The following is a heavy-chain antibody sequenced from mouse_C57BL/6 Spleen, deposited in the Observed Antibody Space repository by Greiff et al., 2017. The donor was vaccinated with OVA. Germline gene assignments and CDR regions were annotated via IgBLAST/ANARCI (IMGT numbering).Heavy chain of an antibody. CDR2: IWSGGST. V-gene: IGHV2-2*01. D-gene: IGHD1-1*01. CDR1: GFSLTSYG. J-gene: IGHJ1*03. CDR3: ARNESYDDSSSLYWYFDV. Sequence: QVQLQQSGPGLVQPSQSLSITCTVSGFSLTSYGVHWVRQSPGKGLEWLGVIWSGGSTDYNAAFISRLSISKDNSKSQVFFKMNSLQADDTAIYYCARNESYDDSSSLYWYFDVWGTGTTVTVSS.